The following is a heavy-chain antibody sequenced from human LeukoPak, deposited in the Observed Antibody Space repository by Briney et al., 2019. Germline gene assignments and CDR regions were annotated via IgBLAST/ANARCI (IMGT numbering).Heavy chain of an antibody. CDR3: AKFPHDNDDYFDY. V-gene: IGHV3-23*01. Sequence: GGSLRLSCAAPGLTFSSYAMSWVRQAPGKGLEWVSTISGSGGSTYYADSVKGRFTISRDNSKNTLYLQMNSLRAEDTAVYYCAKFPHDNDDYFDYWGQGTLVTVSS. CDR2: ISGSGGST. J-gene: IGHJ4*02. CDR1: GLTFSSYA. D-gene: IGHD3-9*01.